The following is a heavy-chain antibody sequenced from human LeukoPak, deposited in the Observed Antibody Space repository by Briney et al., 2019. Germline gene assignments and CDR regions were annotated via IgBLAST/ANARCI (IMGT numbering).Heavy chain of an antibody. J-gene: IGHJ4*02. D-gene: IGHD6-19*01. CDR3: ARPGGIAVF. CDR2: INHSGST. Sequence: SETLSLTCAIYGGSFSGYYWSWIRQPPGKGLEWIGEINHSGSTNYNPSLKSRVTISVDTSKNQSSLKLSSVTAADTAVYYCARPGGIAVFWGQGTLVTVSS. V-gene: IGHV4-34*01. CDR1: GGSFSGYY.